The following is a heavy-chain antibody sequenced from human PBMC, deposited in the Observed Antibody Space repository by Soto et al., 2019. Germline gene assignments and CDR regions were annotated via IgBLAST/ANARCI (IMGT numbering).Heavy chain of an antibody. CDR3: AKDEGRFGVRVPWGAGGMDV. V-gene: IGHV3-9*01. CDR1: GFTFDDYA. J-gene: IGHJ6*02. CDR2: ISWNSGSI. D-gene: IGHD3-10*01. Sequence: EVQLVESGGGLVQPGRSLRLSCAASGFTFDDYAMHWVRQAPGKGLEWVSGISWNSGSIGYADSVKGRFTISRDNAKNSLYLQMNSLRAEDTALYYCAKDEGRFGVRVPWGAGGMDVWGQGTTVTVSS.